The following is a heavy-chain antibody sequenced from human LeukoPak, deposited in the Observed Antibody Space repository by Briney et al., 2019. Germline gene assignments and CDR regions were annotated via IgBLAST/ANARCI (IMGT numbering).Heavy chain of an antibody. V-gene: IGHV3-23*01. CDR3: ARRKSMYSSRQGSNFDY. J-gene: IGHJ4*02. CDR1: GFIFSSFA. Sequence: GGSLRPSCAASGFIFSSFAMSWVRQAPGKGLEWVSGISDSGGSTDYADSVKGRFTISRDNSKNTLYLQLNSLRAEDTAIYYCARRKSMYSSRQGSNFDYWGQGTLVTVSS. CDR2: ISDSGGST. D-gene: IGHD6-13*01.